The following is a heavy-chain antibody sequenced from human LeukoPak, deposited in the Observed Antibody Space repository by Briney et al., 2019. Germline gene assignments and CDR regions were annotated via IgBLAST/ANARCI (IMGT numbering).Heavy chain of an antibody. J-gene: IGHJ4*02. CDR2: INPSGGST. CDR3: ARTVPFCSSTSCDKTFDY. CDR1: GYTFTSYY. D-gene: IGHD2-2*01. Sequence: ASVKVSCKASGYTFTSYYMHWVRQAPGQGLEWMGIINPSGGSTSYAQKFQGGVTMTGDTSTSTVYMELSSLRSEDTAVYYCARTVPFCSSTSCDKTFDYWGQGTLVTVSS. V-gene: IGHV1-46*01.